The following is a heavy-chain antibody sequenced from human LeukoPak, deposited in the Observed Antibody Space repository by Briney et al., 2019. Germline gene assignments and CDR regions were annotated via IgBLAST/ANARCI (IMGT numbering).Heavy chain of an antibody. V-gene: IGHV5-51*01. J-gene: IGHJ6*03. CDR2: IYPGDSDN. CDR3: ARHRRIAVAGTLNYYYYYMDV. D-gene: IGHD6-19*01. Sequence: GESLKISCKGSGYSFTSYWIGWVRQMPGKGLEWMGIIYPGDSDNRYSPSFQGQVTISADNSISTAYLQWSSLKASDTAMYYCARHRRIAVAGTLNYYYYYMDVWGKGTTVTVSS. CDR1: GYSFTSYW.